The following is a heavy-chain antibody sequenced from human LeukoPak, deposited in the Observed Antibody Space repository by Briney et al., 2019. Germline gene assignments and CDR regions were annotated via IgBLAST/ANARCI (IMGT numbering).Heavy chain of an antibody. J-gene: IGHJ4*02. Sequence: GGSLRLSCAASGFTFSDYYMSWIRQAPGKGLEWVSYISSSSSYTNYADSEKGRFTISRDNAKNSLYLQMNSLRAEDTAVYYCASGRWVQLPIRWGQGTLVTVSS. CDR2: ISSSSSYT. CDR3: ASGRWVQLPIR. D-gene: IGHD5-18*01. CDR1: GFTFSDYY. V-gene: IGHV3-11*03.